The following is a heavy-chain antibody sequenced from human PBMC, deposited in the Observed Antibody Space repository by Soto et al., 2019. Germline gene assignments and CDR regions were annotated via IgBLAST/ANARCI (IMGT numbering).Heavy chain of an antibody. Sequence: QVQLVESGGGVVKPGRSLRLSCAASGFTFSSYAMHWVRQAPGKGLEWVAVISYDGSNKYYADSVKGRFTISRDNSKNTLYLQMNSLRAEDTAVYYCARPFPRQLVTLYYYYYGMDVWGQGTTVTVSS. CDR3: ARPFPRQLVTLYYYYYGMDV. V-gene: IGHV3-30-3*01. J-gene: IGHJ6*02. D-gene: IGHD6-6*01. CDR2: ISYDGSNK. CDR1: GFTFSSYA.